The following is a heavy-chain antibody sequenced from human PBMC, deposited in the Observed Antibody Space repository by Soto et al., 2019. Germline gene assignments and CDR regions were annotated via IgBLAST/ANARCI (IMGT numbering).Heavy chain of an antibody. J-gene: IGHJ4*02. Sequence: GGSLRLSCAASGFTFSNYAVTWVRQAPGKGLEWVSTISGSGGSTYYADSVKGRFTISRDNSKNTLYLQMNSLRAEDTAVYYCAKDQGSSWYKIDYWYQETLLTVAS. CDR3: AKDQGSSWYKIDY. D-gene: IGHD6-13*01. CDR1: GFTFSNYA. CDR2: ISGSGGST. V-gene: IGHV3-23*01.